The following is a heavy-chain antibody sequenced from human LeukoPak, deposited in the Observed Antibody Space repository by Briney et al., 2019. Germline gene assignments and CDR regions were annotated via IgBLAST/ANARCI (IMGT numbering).Heavy chain of an antibody. CDR2: ISGSGGTK. Sequence: QTGGSLRLSCAASGFTFSNYAMDWVRQAPGKGLEWVSAISGSGGTKHYADSVKGRFTISRYNSKNTLYLQMNSLRAEDTAVYYCARDRIARDSSGYRIPLWDYWGQGTLVTVSS. J-gene: IGHJ4*02. CDR3: ARDRIARDSSGYRIPLWDY. V-gene: IGHV3-23*01. D-gene: IGHD3-22*01. CDR1: GFTFSNYA.